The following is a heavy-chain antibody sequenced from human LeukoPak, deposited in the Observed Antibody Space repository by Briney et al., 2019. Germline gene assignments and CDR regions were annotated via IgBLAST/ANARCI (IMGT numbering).Heavy chain of an antibody. Sequence: SETLSLTCTVSGSSIGTYSWSWIRQPPGKGLGWVGYIYTTGSTHYNPSLKSRVTMSLDTSKNQFSLKLSSVTAADTAVYYCARAGWIVATTQFDYWGQGTLVTVSS. CDR2: IYTTGST. V-gene: IGHV4-4*09. CDR1: GSSIGTYS. D-gene: IGHD5-12*01. CDR3: ARAGWIVATTQFDY. J-gene: IGHJ4*02.